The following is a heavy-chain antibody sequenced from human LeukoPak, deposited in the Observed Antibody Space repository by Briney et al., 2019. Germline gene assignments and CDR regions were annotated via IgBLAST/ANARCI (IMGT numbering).Heavy chain of an antibody. J-gene: IGHJ4*02. Sequence: GGSLRLSCAASGFTFSSYSMNWVRQAPGKGLEWVSSISSSSSYIYYADSVKGRFTISRDNAKNSLYLQMNSLRAEDTAVYYCARGLGATWVDYWGQGTLVTVSS. V-gene: IGHV3-21*01. CDR2: ISSSSSYI. CDR3: ARGLGATWVDY. CDR1: GFTFSSYS. D-gene: IGHD1-26*01.